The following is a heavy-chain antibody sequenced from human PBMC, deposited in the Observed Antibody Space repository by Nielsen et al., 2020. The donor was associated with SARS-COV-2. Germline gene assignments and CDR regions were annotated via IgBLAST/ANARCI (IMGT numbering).Heavy chain of an antibody. V-gene: IGHV4-61*01. J-gene: IGHJ4*02. CDR1: GGSISSGSYY. D-gene: IGHD3-22*01. CDR3: AGGFYDSRGYNLVY. CDR2: IYYSGNT. Sequence: SETLSLTCTVSGGSISSGSYYWSWIRQPPGKGLEWIGYIYYSGNTYYNPSLKSRATISVDTSKNQISLKLISVTAADTAVYYCAGGFYDSRGYNLVYWGQGTLVTVSS.